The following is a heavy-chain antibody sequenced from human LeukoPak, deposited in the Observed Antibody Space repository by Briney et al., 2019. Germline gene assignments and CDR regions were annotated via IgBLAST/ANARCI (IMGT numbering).Heavy chain of an antibody. CDR2: ISGSGGST. J-gene: IGHJ4*02. CDR3: AKDSLVGGWLVGYSFDS. D-gene: IGHD6-19*01. CDR1: GFTFSSYA. V-gene: IGHV3-23*01. Sequence: GGCLRLSCAASGFTFSSYAMSWDRQAPGKGLEWVSAISGSGGSTYYADSVKGRFTISRDNSKNTLFLQMNSLRAEDTAVYYCAKDSLVGGWLVGYSFDSWGQGTLVTVSS.